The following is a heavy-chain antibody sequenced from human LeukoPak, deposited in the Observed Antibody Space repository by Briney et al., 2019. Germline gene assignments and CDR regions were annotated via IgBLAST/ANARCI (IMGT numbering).Heavy chain of an antibody. V-gene: IGHV3-30-3*01. D-gene: IGHD1-7*01. J-gene: IGHJ4*02. CDR2: ISYDGSNK. Sequence: GGSLRLSCAASGFTFSSYAMHWVRQAPGKGLEWVAVISYDGSNKYYADSVKGRFTISRDNSKNTLYLQMDSLRAEDTAVYYCARDLFGITGTTCIDYWGQGTLVTVSS. CDR1: GFTFSSYA. CDR3: ARDLFGITGTTCIDY.